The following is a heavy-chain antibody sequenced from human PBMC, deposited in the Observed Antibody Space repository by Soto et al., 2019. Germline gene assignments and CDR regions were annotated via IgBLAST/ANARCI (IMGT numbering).Heavy chain of an antibody. D-gene: IGHD7-27*01. V-gene: IGHV4-59*01. CDR2: IYYSGST. J-gene: IGHJ6*03. CDR1: GGAISSYY. CDR3: ARLKWGLYYYMDV. Sequence: QVQLQESGPGLVKPSETLSLTCTVSGGAISSYYWSWIRQPPGKGLEWIGYIYYSGSTNYNPSHNSRVTIAVDTSKNQFSLKLSSVTAADTAVYYCARLKWGLYYYMDVWAKGTTVTVSS.